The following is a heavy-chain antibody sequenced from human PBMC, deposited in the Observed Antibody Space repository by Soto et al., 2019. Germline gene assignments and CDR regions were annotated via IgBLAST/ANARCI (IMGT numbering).Heavy chain of an antibody. CDR1: GYSISSGYY. CDR2: IYHSGST. D-gene: IGHD2-21*02. Sequence: NPSETLSLTCAVSGYSISSGYYWGWIRQPPGKGLEWIGSIYHSGSTYYNPSLKSRVTISVDTSKNQFSLKLSSVTAADTAVYYCASAYCGGDCQSYYYYGMDVWGQGTTVTVSS. V-gene: IGHV4-38-2*01. J-gene: IGHJ6*02. CDR3: ASAYCGGDCQSYYYYGMDV.